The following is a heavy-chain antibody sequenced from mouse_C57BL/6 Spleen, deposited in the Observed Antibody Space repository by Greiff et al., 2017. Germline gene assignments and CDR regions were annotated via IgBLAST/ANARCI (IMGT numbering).Heavy chain of an antibody. CDR1: GYTFTSSW. V-gene: IGHV1-69*01. CDR3: ARYYGRTGYFDY. J-gene: IGHJ2*01. Sequence: QVQLQQPGAELVMPGASVKLSCKASGYTFTSSWMHWVKQRPGQGLEWIGEIDPSDSYTKYNHKFKGKSTLTVDKSSSTAYIQLSSLTSEDSAVYYCARYYGRTGYFDYWGQGTTLTVSS. CDR2: IDPSDSYT. D-gene: IGHD1-1*01.